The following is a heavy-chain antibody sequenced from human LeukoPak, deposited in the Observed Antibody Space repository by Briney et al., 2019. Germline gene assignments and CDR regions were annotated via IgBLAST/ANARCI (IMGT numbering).Heavy chain of an antibody. CDR3: ARAEDDY. J-gene: IGHJ4*02. CDR2: IWYDGSNK. V-gene: IGHV3-33*08. CDR1: GFTFSSYA. Sequence: GGSLRLSCAASGFTFSSYAIHWVRQAPGKGLEWVAVIWYDGSNKYYADSVKGRFTISRDNSKNTLYLQMNSLRAEDTAVYYCARAEDDYWGQGTLVTVSS.